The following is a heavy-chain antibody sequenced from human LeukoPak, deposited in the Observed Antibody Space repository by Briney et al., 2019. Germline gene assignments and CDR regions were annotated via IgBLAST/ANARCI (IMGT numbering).Heavy chain of an antibody. D-gene: IGHD5-18*01. Sequence: SETPSLTCTVSGGSISSYYWSWIRQPPGKGLEWIGYIYYSGSTNYNPSLKSRVTISVDTSKNQFSLKLSSVTAADTAVYYCARLRGYSYGFYYFDYWGQGTLVTVSS. J-gene: IGHJ4*02. CDR1: GGSISSYY. V-gene: IGHV4-59*01. CDR3: ARLRGYSYGFYYFDY. CDR2: IYYSGST.